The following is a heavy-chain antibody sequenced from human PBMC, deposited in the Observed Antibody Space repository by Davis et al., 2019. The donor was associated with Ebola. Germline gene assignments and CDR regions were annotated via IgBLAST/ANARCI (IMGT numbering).Heavy chain of an antibody. J-gene: IGHJ3*02. D-gene: IGHD3-22*01. Sequence: SVKVSCKASGGTFRRYAISWVRQAPGQGLEWMGGIIPIFGTANYAQKFQGRVTITADESTSTAYMELSSLRSEDTAVYYCARGYTYYYDSSGYPNLLDIWGQGTMVTVSS. CDR3: ARGYTYYYDSSGYPNLLDI. CDR2: IIPIFGTA. CDR1: GGTFRRYA. V-gene: IGHV1-69*13.